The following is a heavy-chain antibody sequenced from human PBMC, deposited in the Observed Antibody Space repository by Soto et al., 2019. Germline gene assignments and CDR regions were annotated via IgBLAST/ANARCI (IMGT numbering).Heavy chain of an antibody. Sequence: QITLQESGPTLVKPTQTLTLTCTFSGFSFTTAGVAVGWIRQTPGGALDWLTLLYYDDDRRFSPSLKNRLTITGNNSKNQVVLSLTNVDPGDTATYFCAHSDGGYEIIYFDFWGQGIPVTVSS. CDR1: GFSFTTAGVA. V-gene: IGHV2-5*02. D-gene: IGHD5-12*01. J-gene: IGHJ4*02. CDR3: AHSDGGYEIIYFDF. CDR2: LYYDDDR.